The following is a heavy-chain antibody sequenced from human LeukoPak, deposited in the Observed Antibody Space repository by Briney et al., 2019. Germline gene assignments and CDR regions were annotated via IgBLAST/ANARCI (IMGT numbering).Heavy chain of an antibody. Sequence: GGSLRLSCAASGFTFSSYAMSWVRQAPGKGLEWVSAISGGGIGIYYADSLKGRFTISRDDSKNTLYLQMNSLRTEDTAVYYCASRDHAAAGTDYWGQGTLVTVSS. CDR2: ISGGGIGI. CDR3: ASRDHAAAGTDY. J-gene: IGHJ4*02. V-gene: IGHV3-23*01. CDR1: GFTFSSYA. D-gene: IGHD6-13*01.